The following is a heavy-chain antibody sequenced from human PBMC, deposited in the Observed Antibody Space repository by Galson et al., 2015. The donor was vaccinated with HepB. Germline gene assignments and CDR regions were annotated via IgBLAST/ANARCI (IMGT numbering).Heavy chain of an antibody. CDR2: IIPIFGTA. Sequence: SVKVSCKASGGTFSSYAISWVRQAPGQGLEWMGGIIPIFGTANYAQKFQGRVTITADKSTSTAYMELSSLRSEDTAVYYCARSYGDYVGGLVYFDLWGRGTLVTVSS. J-gene: IGHJ2*01. CDR1: GGTFSSYA. D-gene: IGHD4-17*01. CDR3: ARSYGDYVGGLVYFDL. V-gene: IGHV1-69*06.